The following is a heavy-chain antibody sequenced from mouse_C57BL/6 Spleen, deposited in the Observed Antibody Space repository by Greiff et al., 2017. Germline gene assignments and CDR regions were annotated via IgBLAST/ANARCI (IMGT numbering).Heavy chain of an antibody. CDR3: ARGGYDGYYAWFAY. CDR2: IDPNSGGT. CDR1: GYTFTSYW. Sequence: QVHVKQPGAELVKPGASVKLSCKASGYTFTSYWMHWVKQRPGRGLEWIGRIDPNSGGTKTNEKFKSKATLTVDKPSSAAYMQLSSLTSEDSAVYYGARGGYDGYYAWFAYWGQGTLVTVSA. V-gene: IGHV1-72*01. D-gene: IGHD2-3*01. J-gene: IGHJ3*01.